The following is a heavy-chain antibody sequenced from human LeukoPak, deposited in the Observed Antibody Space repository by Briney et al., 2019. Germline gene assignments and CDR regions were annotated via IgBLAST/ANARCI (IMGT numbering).Heavy chain of an antibody. Sequence: SETLPLTCTVSGDSISNHYWSWIRQPPGKGLVWIGYIFYSGNTHYNPSLKSRVTMSVDTSKNQFSLRLRSVTPADTAVYYCARDRGEGIVGTFDYWGQGTLVTVSS. J-gene: IGHJ4*02. CDR1: GDSISNHY. CDR3: ARDRGEGIVGTFDY. D-gene: IGHD1-26*01. V-gene: IGHV4-59*11. CDR2: IFYSGNT.